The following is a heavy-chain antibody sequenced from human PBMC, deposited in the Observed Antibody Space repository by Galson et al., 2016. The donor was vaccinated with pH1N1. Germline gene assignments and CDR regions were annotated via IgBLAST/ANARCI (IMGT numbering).Heavy chain of an antibody. J-gene: IGHJ6*02. CDR2: ISYNGHDE. D-gene: IGHD4-17*01. V-gene: IGHV3-30*03. Sequence: SLRLSCAASGFTFTAYSMHWVRRTPGKGLEWVAFISYNGHDESYADSLKGRFTVSRDNSKNRLYLHMNSLRTEDTGLYYCAREDWSYGDTYYNGMDVWGQGTTVTVS. CDR1: GFTFTAYS. CDR3: AREDWSYGDTYYNGMDV.